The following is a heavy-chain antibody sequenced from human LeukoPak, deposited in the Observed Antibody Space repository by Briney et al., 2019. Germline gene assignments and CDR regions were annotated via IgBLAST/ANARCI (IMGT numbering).Heavy chain of an antibody. Sequence: ASVKVSCKASGYTFTSYDINWVRQATGQGLEWMGWMNPNGGNTGYAQKFQGKVTMTRNTSISTAYMELSSLRSEDTAVYYCARARFGELLGAFDIWGQGTMVTVSS. CDR3: ARARFGELLGAFDI. D-gene: IGHD3-10*01. CDR2: MNPNGGNT. J-gene: IGHJ3*02. V-gene: IGHV1-8*01. CDR1: GYTFTSYD.